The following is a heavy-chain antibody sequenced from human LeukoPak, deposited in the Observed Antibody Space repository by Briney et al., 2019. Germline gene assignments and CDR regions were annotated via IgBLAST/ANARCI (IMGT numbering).Heavy chain of an antibody. CDR3: ARHILSGYDFDY. Sequence: ASVKVSCKASGGTFSSYAISWVRQAPGQGFEWMGWISAYNGNTNYAQKLQGRVTMTTDTSTSTAYMELRSLRSDDTAVYYCARHILSGYDFDYWGQGTLVTVSS. CDR1: GGTFSSYA. V-gene: IGHV1-18*01. J-gene: IGHJ4*02. CDR2: ISAYNGNT. D-gene: IGHD5-12*01.